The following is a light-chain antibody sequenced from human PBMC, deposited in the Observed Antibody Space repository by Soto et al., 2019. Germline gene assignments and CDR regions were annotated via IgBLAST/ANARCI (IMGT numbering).Light chain of an antibody. CDR2: DTF. V-gene: IGKV3-11*01. J-gene: IGKJ5*01. CDR1: HSVSTF. CDR3: QQRDRWPMP. Sequence: EVVLTQSPATLSLSPGERVTLSCSASHSVSTFVAWYQHKPGQAPRPLIYDTFKRATGVTDRFSGGGSETDFTLTSSSLEPEACAVSYCQQRDRWPMPLGQGTRLE.